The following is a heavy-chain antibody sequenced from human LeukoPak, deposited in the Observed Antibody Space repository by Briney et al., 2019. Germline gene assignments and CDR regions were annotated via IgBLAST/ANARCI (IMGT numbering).Heavy chain of an antibody. D-gene: IGHD3-9*01. CDR1: GFTIGKSD. V-gene: IGHV3-53*05. CDR3: ARGSMPGTGLPFDY. J-gene: IGHJ4*02. Sequence: GGSLRLSCATSGFTIGKSDMAWVRQAPGKGLEWVSIVYTGGRTFHADSVKGRFTMSRDQSKNTVGLQMNSLRSKDTALYYCARGSMPGTGLPFDYWGQGTQVSVSS. CDR2: VYTGGRT.